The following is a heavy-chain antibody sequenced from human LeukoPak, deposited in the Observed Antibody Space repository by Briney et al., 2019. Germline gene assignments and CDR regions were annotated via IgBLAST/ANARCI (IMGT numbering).Heavy chain of an antibody. V-gene: IGHV3-23*01. CDR2: ISGSGGST. CDR1: GFTFSSYA. Sequence: GGSLRLSCAASGFTFSSYAMSWVRQAPGKGLEGVSAISGSGGSTYYADSVKGRFTISRDNSKNTLYLQMNSLRAEDTAVYYCPSTYYYYGMDVWGQGTTVTVSS. J-gene: IGHJ6*02. CDR3: PSTYYYYGMDV.